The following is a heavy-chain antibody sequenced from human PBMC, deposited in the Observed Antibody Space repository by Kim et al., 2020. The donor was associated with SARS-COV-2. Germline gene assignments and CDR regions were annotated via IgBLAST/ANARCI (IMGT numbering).Heavy chain of an antibody. CDR2: IYHSGST. D-gene: IGHD1-26*01. J-gene: IGHJ4*02. CDR1: RNSISSGYY. CDR3: ARVGGSFYPLDY. V-gene: IGHV4-38-2*02. Sequence: SETLSLTCTVSRNSISSGYYRGWIRQPPGKGLEWIGNIYHSGSTYYNPSLKSRVTISVDTSKNQFSLRLSSVTAADTAVYYCARVGGSFYPLDYWGQGTLVTVSS.